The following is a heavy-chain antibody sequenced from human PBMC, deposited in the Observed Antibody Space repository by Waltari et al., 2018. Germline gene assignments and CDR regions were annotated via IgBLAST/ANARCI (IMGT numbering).Heavy chain of an antibody. CDR2: ISSSGSTI. Sequence: EVQLVESGGGLVQPGGSLRLSCAASGFTFSSYEMNWVRQAPGQGLEWVSYISSSGSTIYYADYVKGRFTISRDNAKNSLYLTMNSLRAEDTAVYYCAREGILIAARPPYYYGMDVWGQGTTVTVSS. V-gene: IGHV3-48*03. CDR1: GFTFSSYE. D-gene: IGHD6-6*01. CDR3: AREGILIAARPPYYYGMDV. J-gene: IGHJ6*02.